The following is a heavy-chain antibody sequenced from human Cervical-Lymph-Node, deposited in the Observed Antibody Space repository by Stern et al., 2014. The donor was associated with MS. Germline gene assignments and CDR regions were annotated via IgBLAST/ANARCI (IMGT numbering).Heavy chain of an antibody. Sequence: VQLVESGGGVVQPGRSLRLSCAASGFTFSSYGMHWVRQAPGKGLEWVAVIWYDGSNKYYADSVKGRFTISRDNSKNTLYLQMNSLRAEDTAVYYCARSDNWNYAYFDYWGQGTLVTVSS. D-gene: IGHD1-7*01. V-gene: IGHV3-33*01. CDR1: GFTFSSYG. CDR3: ARSDNWNYAYFDY. J-gene: IGHJ4*02. CDR2: IWYDGSNK.